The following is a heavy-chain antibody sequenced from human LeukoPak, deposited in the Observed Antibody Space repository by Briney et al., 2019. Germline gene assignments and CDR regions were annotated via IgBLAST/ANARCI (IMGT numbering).Heavy chain of an antibody. J-gene: IGHJ4*02. CDR2: IYYSGST. D-gene: IGHD3/OR15-3a*01. V-gene: IGHV4-39*07. CDR3: ARHDFLTGYYY. CDR1: GGSISSNSYY. Sequence: SETLSLTCTVSGGSISSNSYYWGWIRQPPGKGLEWIGNIYYSGSTYYNASLKSRVTISLHTSKKQFSLRLNSVTAADTAVYYCARHDFLTGYYYWGQGTLVTVSS.